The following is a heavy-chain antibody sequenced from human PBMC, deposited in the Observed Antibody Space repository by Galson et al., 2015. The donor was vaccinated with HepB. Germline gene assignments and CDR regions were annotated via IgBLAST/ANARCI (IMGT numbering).Heavy chain of an antibody. Sequence: SLRLSCAASGFTVGDNYISWVRQAPGKGLEWISVLYPPGNTYYADSVKGRLTISRDTSKNTLYLQMNSLKVEDTAVYYCAGEGGPGPGSFNYWGQGTLVAVSA. V-gene: IGHV3-53*01. CDR2: LYPPGNT. CDR1: GFTVGDNY. J-gene: IGHJ4*02. CDR3: AGEGGPGPGSFNY.